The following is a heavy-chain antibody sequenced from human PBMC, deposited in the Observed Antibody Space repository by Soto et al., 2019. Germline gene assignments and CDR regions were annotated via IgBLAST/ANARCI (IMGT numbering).Heavy chain of an antibody. J-gene: IGHJ4*02. CDR3: ATDYGDYDAFDY. Sequence: EVQLVESGGGLVQPGGSLRLSCAASGFTFSSYAMHWVRQAPGKGLEYVSAISSNGGSTYYANSVKGRFTISRDNSKNTLYLQMGSLRAEDMAVYYCATDYGDYDAFDYWGQGTLVTVSS. CDR2: ISSNGGST. D-gene: IGHD4-17*01. CDR1: GFTFSSYA. V-gene: IGHV3-64*01.